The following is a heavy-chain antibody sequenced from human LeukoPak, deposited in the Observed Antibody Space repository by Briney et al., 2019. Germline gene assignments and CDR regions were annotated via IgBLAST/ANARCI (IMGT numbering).Heavy chain of an antibody. J-gene: IGHJ4*02. D-gene: IGHD3-10*01. CDR1: GGSISSGSYY. Sequence: SETLSLTCTVSGGSISSGSYYWSWIRQPAGKGLEWIGRIYTSGSTNYNPSLKSRVTISVDTSKNQFSLKLSSVTAADTAVYYCAREWFGELSIFDYWGQGTLVTVSS. CDR3: AREWFGELSIFDY. V-gene: IGHV4-61*02. CDR2: IYTSGST.